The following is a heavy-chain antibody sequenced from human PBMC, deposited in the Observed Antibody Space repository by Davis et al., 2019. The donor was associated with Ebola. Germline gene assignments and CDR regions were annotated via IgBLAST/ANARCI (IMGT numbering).Heavy chain of an antibody. CDR2: IYTSGST. D-gene: IGHD3-10*01. V-gene: IGHV4-4*07. CDR3: ARWAARVQGVIIPTYGMDV. CDR1: GGSISSYY. Sequence: PGGSLRLSCTVSGGSISSYYWSWIRQPAGKGLEWIGRIYTSGSTNYNPSLKSRVTMSVDTSKNQFSLKLSSVTAADTAVYYCARWAARVQGVIIPTYGMDVWGQGTTVTVSS. J-gene: IGHJ6*02.